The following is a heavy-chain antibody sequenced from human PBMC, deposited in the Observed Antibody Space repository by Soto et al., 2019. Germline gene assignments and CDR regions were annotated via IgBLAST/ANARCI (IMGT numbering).Heavy chain of an antibody. J-gene: IGHJ4*02. CDR3: ARVSGSYTSGLDY. V-gene: IGHV3-72*01. Sequence: PGGSLRLSCAASGFTFSDHYMNRVRQAPGKGLEWVGRSRNKANSYSTEYAASVKGRFTISRDESKNSLYLQMNSLKAEDTAVYYCARVSGSYTSGLDYWGQGTLVTVSS. CDR2: SRNKANSYST. CDR1: GFTFSDHY. D-gene: IGHD1-26*01.